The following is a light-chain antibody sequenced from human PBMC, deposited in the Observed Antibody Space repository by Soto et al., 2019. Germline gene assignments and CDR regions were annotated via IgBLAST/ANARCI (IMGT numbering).Light chain of an antibody. CDR1: SGEIGSHNL. CDR3: CSHVNDFTHWI. Sequence: QSSLTQPASVSGSPGQSITISCTGGSGEIGSHNLVSWYQQYLGKAPKVLIYATTKRPSGVSDRFSGSKSGSVASLTISGLQADDEANYYCCSHVNDFTHWIFGAGTNLTVL. V-gene: IGLV2-23*01. J-gene: IGLJ3*02. CDR2: ATT.